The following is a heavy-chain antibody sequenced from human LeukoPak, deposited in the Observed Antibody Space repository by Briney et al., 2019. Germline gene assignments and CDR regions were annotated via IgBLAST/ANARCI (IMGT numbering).Heavy chain of an antibody. CDR1: GGSFSGYY. Sequence: SETLSLTCAVYGGSFSGYYWSWIRQPPGKGLEWIGEINHSGSTNYNPSLKSRVTISVDTSKNQFSLKLSSVTAADTAVYYCARAHDNCFDYWGQGTLVTVSS. J-gene: IGHJ4*02. CDR3: ARAHDNCFDY. V-gene: IGHV4-34*01. CDR2: INHSGST.